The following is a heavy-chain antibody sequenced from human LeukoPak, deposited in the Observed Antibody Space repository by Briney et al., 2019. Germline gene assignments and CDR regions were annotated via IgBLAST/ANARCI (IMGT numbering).Heavy chain of an antibody. CDR2: IGPTGFDI. D-gene: IGHD2-8*01. Sequence: GGSLRLSCTASGLTFSTSAFNWVRQAPGKGLEWVSSIGPTGFDIYYADSIKGRFTISRDNANNSLYLQMNTLRAEDPAVNYCATGANGRHYDYWGQGTLVTVSS. V-gene: IGHV3-21*01. CDR3: ATGANGRHYDY. CDR1: GLTFSTSA. J-gene: IGHJ4*02.